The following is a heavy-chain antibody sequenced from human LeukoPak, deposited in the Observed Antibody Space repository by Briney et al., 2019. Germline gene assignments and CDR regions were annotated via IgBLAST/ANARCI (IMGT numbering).Heavy chain of an antibody. CDR1: GVSISSYY. CDR3: ARAASSWSLDY. V-gene: IGHV4-59*01. J-gene: IGHJ4*02. D-gene: IGHD6-13*01. CDR2: ISYSGST. Sequence: SETLSLTCTVSGVSISSYYWSWIRQPPGKGLEWIGYISYSGSTNYSPSLKSRVTISVHTSKNQFSLKLSSVTAADTAVYYCARAASSWSLDYWGQGTLVTVSS.